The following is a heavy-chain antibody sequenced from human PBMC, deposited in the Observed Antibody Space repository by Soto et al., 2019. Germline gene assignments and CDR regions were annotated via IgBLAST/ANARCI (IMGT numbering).Heavy chain of an antibody. J-gene: IGHJ4*02. CDR1: GYSFTSYG. CDR2: ISAYNGNR. D-gene: IGHD5-12*01. CDR3: ARDLGGFPDY. Sequence: QVQLVQSGAEVKKPGASVKVSCKASGYSFTSYGLSWVRQAPGQGLEWMGWISAYNGNRKYAQKFQGRVTMTTDTSPRTASMELRSLSSDDTAVYYCARDLGGFPDYWGQGTLVTVSS. V-gene: IGHV1-18*01.